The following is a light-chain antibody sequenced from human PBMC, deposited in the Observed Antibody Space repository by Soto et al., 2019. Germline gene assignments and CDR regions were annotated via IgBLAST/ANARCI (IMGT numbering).Light chain of an antibody. J-gene: IGLJ3*02. CDR1: SGSIASNY. Sequence: NFMLTQPHSVSESPGKTVIISCTRSSGSIASNYVQWYQQRPGSSPTPVIYEDNQRPSGVPDRFSGSIDSSSNSASLTISGLETEDEADYYCQSYDATNQVFGGGTKVTVL. V-gene: IGLV6-57*01. CDR2: EDN. CDR3: QSYDATNQV.